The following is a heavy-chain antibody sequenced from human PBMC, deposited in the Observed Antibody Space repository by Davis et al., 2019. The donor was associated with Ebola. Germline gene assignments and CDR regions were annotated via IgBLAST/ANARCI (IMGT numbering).Heavy chain of an antibody. V-gene: IGHV4-34*01. CDR2: INHSGST. CDR3: ARGRVVVVVAAIYYYYGMDV. D-gene: IGHD2-15*01. J-gene: IGHJ6*02. Sequence: GSLRLSCAASGFTFSSYSMSWIRQPPGKGLEWIGEINHSGSTNYNPSLKSRVTISVDTSKNQFSLKLSSVTAADTAVYYCARGRVVVVVAAIYYYYGMDVWGQGTTVTVSS. CDR1: GFTFSSYS.